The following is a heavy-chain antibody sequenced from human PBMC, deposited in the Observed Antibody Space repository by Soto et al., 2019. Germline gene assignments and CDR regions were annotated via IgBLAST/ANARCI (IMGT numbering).Heavy chain of an antibody. D-gene: IGHD3-16*02. CDR1: GGSISSSNW. Sequence: SETLSLTCAVSGGSISSSNWWSGVRQPPGKGLEWIGEIYHSGSTNYNPSLKSRVTISVDKSKNQFSLKLSSVTAADTAVYYCARARLRLGELSPFNLDYWGQGTLVT. CDR2: IYHSGST. V-gene: IGHV4-4*02. J-gene: IGHJ4*02. CDR3: ARARLRLGELSPFNLDY.